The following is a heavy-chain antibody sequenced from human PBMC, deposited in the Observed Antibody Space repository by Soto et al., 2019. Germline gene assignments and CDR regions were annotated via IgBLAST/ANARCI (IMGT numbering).Heavy chain of an antibody. J-gene: IGHJ6*02. D-gene: IGHD7-27*01. V-gene: IGHV4-59*08. CDR3: ARHLRLTGDNYYYYGMDV. Sequence: SETLSLTCTVSGGSISSYYWSWIRQPPGKGLEWIGYIYYSGSTNYNPSLKSRVTISVDTSKNQFSLKLSSVTAADTAVYYCARHLRLTGDNYYYYGMDVWGQVTTVTVSS. CDR1: GGSISSYY. CDR2: IYYSGST.